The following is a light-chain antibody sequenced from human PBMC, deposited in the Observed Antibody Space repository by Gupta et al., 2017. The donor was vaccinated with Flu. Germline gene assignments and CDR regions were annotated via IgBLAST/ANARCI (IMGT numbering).Light chain of an antibody. CDR1: QSITNY. CDR2: AAS. CDR3: QQSYSTPPT. V-gene: IGKV1-39*01. Sequence: DIQMTQSPSSLSASVGDRVTITCRASQSITNYLNWYQQKPGKAPKLLMYAASSLQGGVPSRFSGSGSGTDFTLTISRLQPEDFATYYCQQSYSTPPTFGHGTKVEIK. J-gene: IGKJ3*01.